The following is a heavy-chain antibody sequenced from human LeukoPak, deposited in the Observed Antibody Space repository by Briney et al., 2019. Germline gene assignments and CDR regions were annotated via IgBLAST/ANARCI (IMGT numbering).Heavy chain of an antibody. CDR1: GFTFTNYG. V-gene: IGHV3-30*02. Sequence: GGSLRLSCAASGFTFTNYGMHCVRQAPGKGLEWVAFIPYDGSKTYYADCVKGRFTISRDNSKNTLYVQMDSLRAEDTAVYYCAKDNSGPDYCGQGTLVTVSS. J-gene: IGHJ4*02. D-gene: IGHD6-19*01. CDR3: AKDNSGPDY. CDR2: IPYDGSKT.